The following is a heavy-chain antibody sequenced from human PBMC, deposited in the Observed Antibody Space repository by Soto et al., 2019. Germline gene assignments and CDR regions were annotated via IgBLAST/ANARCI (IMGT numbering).Heavy chain of an antibody. Sequence: QVQLVESGGGGVQPGRSLRLSCAASGFTFSSYGMHWVRQAPGKGLEWVAVISYDGSNKYYADSVKGRFTISRDNSKNTLYLQMNSLRAEDTAVYYCAKQGPSSSRYFDLWGRGTLVTVSS. J-gene: IGHJ2*01. CDR2: ISYDGSNK. D-gene: IGHD6-6*01. V-gene: IGHV3-30*18. CDR3: AKQGPSSSRYFDL. CDR1: GFTFSSYG.